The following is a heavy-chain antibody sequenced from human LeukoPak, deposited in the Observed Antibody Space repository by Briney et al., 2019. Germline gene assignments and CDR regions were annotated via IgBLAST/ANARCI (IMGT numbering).Heavy chain of an antibody. CDR3: ASAYTYVRLGDH. CDR2: TNLHGTAV. D-gene: IGHD3-16*01. Sequence: EGSLRLSCAVSGLSFSNYWMHWVRQAPGKGLVWVARTNLHGTAVDYAGSVKGRFTISRGNAKNTLFLQMNSLRAEDTAVYYCASAYTYVRLGDHWGQGTLVTVSS. V-gene: IGHV3-74*01. CDR1: GLSFSNYW. J-gene: IGHJ4*02.